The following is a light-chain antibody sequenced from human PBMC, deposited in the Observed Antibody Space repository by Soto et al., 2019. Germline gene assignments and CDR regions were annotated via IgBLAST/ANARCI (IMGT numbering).Light chain of an antibody. Sequence: QLTQSPSSLSASVGDRVTITCRASQDISRYLAWYQQRAGKAPKLLIYGASTLQSGVPSRFSGSGSGTEFTLNISSLQPEDFATYHCQQLQRTPLTCGPGTTVDV. J-gene: IGKJ3*01. CDR3: QQLQRTPLT. V-gene: IGKV1-9*01. CDR1: QDISRY. CDR2: GAS.